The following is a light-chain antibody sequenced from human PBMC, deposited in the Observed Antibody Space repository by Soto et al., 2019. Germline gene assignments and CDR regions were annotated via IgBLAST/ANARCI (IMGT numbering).Light chain of an antibody. Sequence: PLPQSLSSLSASVGDSVTLTCRASQGISSYLDWYTPKPGKAPKLLIYGASTLQSGVPSRFSGSGSGTDVTLTISSLQPEEVATDYCQQLNKYPSTVGGGTKVDLK. J-gene: IGKJ4*01. CDR2: GAS. V-gene: IGKV1-9*01. CDR3: QQLNKYPST. CDR1: QGISSY.